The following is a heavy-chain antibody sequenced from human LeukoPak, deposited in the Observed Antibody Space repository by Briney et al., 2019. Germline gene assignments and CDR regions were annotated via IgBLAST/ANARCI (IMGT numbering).Heavy chain of an antibody. J-gene: IGHJ6*02. CDR2: VSSSATTM. CDR3: ARGDYDKYGMDV. V-gene: IGHV3-11*01. CDR1: GFTFSNYY. Sequence: GGSLRLSCAASGFTFSNYYMSWIRQAPGKGLEWVSYVSSSATTMYYADSVKDRFIISRDNAKNSLFLQMNSLRAEDTAVYYCARGDYDKYGMDVWGQGTTVTVSS.